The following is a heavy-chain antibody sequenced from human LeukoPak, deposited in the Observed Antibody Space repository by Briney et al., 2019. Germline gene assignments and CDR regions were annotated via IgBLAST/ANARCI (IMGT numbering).Heavy chain of an antibody. J-gene: IGHJ4*02. V-gene: IGHV1-2*02. CDR2: INPNSGGT. Sequence: ASVKVSCKASGYTFTSYGISWVRQAPGQGLEWMGWINPNSGGTNYAQKFQDRVTMTRDTSISTAYMELSRLRSDDTAMYYCARSENYYDSSGYFDYWGQGTLVTVSS. CDR3: ARSENYYDSSGYFDY. CDR1: GYTFTSYG. D-gene: IGHD3-22*01.